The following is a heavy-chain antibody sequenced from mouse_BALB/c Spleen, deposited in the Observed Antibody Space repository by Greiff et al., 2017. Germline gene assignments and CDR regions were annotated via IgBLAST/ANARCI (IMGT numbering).Heavy chain of an antibody. J-gene: IGHJ4*01. Sequence: VQLQQSGPELVKPGASVKMSCKASGYTFTSYYIQWVKQRPGQGLGWIGWIYPGDGSTKYNEKFKGKTTLTADKSSSTAYMLLSSLTSEDSAIYFCARDDYDAMDYWGQGTSVTVSS. V-gene: IGHV1S56*01. CDR1: GYTFTSYY. CDR2: IYPGDGST. CDR3: ARDDYDAMDY.